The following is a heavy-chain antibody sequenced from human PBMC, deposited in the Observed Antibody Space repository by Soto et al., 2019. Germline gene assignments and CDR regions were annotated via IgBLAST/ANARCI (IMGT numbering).Heavy chain of an antibody. V-gene: IGHV3-73*01. CDR1: GFTFSGSA. CDR3: TRSIAAAGTGVY. CDR2: IRSKANSYAT. J-gene: IGHJ4*02. D-gene: IGHD6-13*01. Sequence: QPGGSLRLSCAASGFTFSGSAMHWVRQASGKGPEWVGRIRSKANSYATAYAASVKGRFTISRDDSKNTAYLQMNSLKTEDTAVYYCTRSIAAAGTGVYWGQGTLVTVSS.